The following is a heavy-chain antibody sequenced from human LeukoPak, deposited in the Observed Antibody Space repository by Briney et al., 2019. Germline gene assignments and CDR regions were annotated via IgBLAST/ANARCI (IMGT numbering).Heavy chain of an antibody. CDR1: GFTFSSYA. Sequence: GGSLRLSRAASGFTFSSYAMSWVRQAPGKGLGWVSAISGSGGSTYYADSVKGRFTISRDNSKNTLYLQMNSLRAEDTAVYYCAKDTAMVTGYWGQGTLVTVSS. J-gene: IGHJ4*02. CDR2: ISGSGGST. V-gene: IGHV3-23*01. CDR3: AKDTAMVTGY. D-gene: IGHD5-18*01.